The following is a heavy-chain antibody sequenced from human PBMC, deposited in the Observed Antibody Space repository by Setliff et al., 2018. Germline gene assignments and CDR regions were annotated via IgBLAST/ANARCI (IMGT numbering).Heavy chain of an antibody. CDR3: ARDEASCGGDCYSRGYFDF. CDR1: GFSFSNYG. D-gene: IGHD2-21*01. Sequence: ASVKVSCKASGFSFSNYGITWVRQAPGRGLEWLGWISGYTGNTNSVQKLRGRVTMTTDTSTSTAYLELGSLTTDDTAVYYCARDEASCGGDCYSRGYFDFWGQGTLVTV. J-gene: IGHJ4*02. CDR2: ISGYTGNT. V-gene: IGHV1-18*01.